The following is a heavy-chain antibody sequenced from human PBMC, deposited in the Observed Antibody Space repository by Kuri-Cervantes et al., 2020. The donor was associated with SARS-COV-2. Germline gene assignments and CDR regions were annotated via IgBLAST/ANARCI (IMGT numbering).Heavy chain of an antibody. CDR3: ARGGDIVVVPAAPRMNY. J-gene: IGHJ4*02. CDR1: GYTFTGYY. D-gene: IGHD2-2*01. Sequence: ASVKVSCKASGYTFTGYYMHWVRQAPGQGLEWMGWINPNSGGTNHAQKFQGRVTMTRDTSISTAYMELSRLRSDDTAVYYCARGGDIVVVPAAPRMNYWGQGTLVTVSS. CDR2: INPNSGGT. V-gene: IGHV1-2*02.